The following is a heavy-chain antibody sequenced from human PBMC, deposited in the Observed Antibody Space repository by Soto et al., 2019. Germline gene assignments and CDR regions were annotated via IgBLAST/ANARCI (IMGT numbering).Heavy chain of an antibody. V-gene: IGHV1-18*04. CDR2: ISGYNGDT. Sequence: QVQLVQSGAEVKKPGASVKVSCKASGYTFTSYGISWVRQAPGQGLEWMGWISGYNGDTNYAQQLKGRVTMTTDTSTNTAYMELRSLRSDDTAVYYCARAPQTVAGAGIWYWGQGTLVTVSS. CDR1: GYTFTSYG. D-gene: IGHD6-13*01. CDR3: ARAPQTVAGAGIWY. J-gene: IGHJ4*02.